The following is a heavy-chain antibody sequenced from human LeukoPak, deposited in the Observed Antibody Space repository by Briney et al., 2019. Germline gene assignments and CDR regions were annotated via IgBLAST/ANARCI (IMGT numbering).Heavy chain of an antibody. Sequence: PSETLSLTCTVSGGSISSSSYYWGWIRQPPGKRMEWIGSIYYSGSTYYNPSLKSRVTISVDTSKNQFSLKLNSVTAADTALYYCARDAPGGIYYMDVWGKGTTVTVSS. CDR1: GGSISSSSYY. D-gene: IGHD1-14*01. CDR3: ARDAPGGIYYMDV. J-gene: IGHJ6*03. V-gene: IGHV4-39*07. CDR2: IYYSGST.